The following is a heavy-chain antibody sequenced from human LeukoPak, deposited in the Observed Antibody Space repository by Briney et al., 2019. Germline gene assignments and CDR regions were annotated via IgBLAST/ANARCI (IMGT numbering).Heavy chain of an antibody. V-gene: IGHV1-2*02. CDR1: GGTFSSYA. J-gene: IGHJ4*02. CDR3: LLLTSGLFPY. Sequence: EASVKVSCKASGGTFSSYAISWVRQAPGQGLEWMGWINPNSGVTNYAQKLQGRVTITRDTSIDTAYMQLSRLRSDDTAVYYCLLLTSGLFPYWGQGTLITVSS. CDR2: INPNSGVT.